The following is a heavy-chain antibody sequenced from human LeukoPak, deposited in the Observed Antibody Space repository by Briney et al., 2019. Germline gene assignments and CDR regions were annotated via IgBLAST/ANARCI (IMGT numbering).Heavy chain of an antibody. Sequence: GGSLRLSCAASGLTVSSIYMSWVRQAPGKGLEWVSFIYTGGSTYYADSVKGRFTISRDNSKSTLYLQMNSLRAEDTAVYYCASPGGGDYYNSWGQGTLVTVSS. CDR1: GLTVSSIY. D-gene: IGHD3-10*01. CDR2: IYTGGST. J-gene: IGHJ4*02. CDR3: ASPGGGDYYNS. V-gene: IGHV3-53*01.